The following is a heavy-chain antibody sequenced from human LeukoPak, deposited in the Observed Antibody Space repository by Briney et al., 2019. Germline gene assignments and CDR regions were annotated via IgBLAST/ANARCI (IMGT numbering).Heavy chain of an antibody. D-gene: IGHD3-22*01. CDR1: GFTFRSYG. CDR2: IWYDGSNK. J-gene: IGHJ3*02. Sequence: GRSLRLSCAASGFTFRSYGMHWVRQAPGKGLEWVAVIWYDGSNKYYADSVKGRFTISRDNSKNTLYLQMNSLRAEDTAVYYCARGHFYDSSDYYHDAFDIWGQGTMVTVSS. V-gene: IGHV3-33*01. CDR3: ARGHFYDSSDYYHDAFDI.